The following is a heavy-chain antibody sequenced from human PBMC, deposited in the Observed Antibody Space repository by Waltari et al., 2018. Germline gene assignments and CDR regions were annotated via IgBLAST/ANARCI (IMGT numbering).Heavy chain of an antibody. CDR1: GGSISSSSYY. J-gene: IGHJ4*02. CDR2: IYYSGST. D-gene: IGHD6-19*01. Sequence: QLQLQESGPGLVKPSETLSLTCTVSGGSISSSSYYWGWIRQPPGKGLEWIGSIYYSGSTYYNPSLKSRVTISVDTSKNQFSLKLSSVTAADTAVYYCARDHLGSGWSSWGQGTLVTVSS. CDR3: ARDHLGSGWSS. V-gene: IGHV4-39*02.